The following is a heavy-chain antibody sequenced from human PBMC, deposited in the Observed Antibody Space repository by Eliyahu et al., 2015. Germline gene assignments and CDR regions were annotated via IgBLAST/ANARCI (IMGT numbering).Heavy chain of an antibody. CDR3: ARNFYDYDWGTYRYLDY. D-gene: IGHD3-16*02. V-gene: IGHV1-2*02. CDR1: GYTFTGSY. J-gene: IGHJ4*02. Sequence: QVQLVXSGAEVKKPGASVKVSCKASGYTFTGSYMHWVRQAPEKRLEWMGWINPNSGLTNYAQTFQGRVTMTRDTAISTAFMELSGLRSDDTAVYYCARNFYDYDWGTYRYLDYWGQGTQVTVSS. CDR2: INPNSGLT.